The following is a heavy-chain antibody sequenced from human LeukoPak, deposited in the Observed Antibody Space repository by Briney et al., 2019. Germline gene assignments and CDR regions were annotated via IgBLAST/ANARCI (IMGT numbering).Heavy chain of an antibody. V-gene: IGHV3-48*01. CDR1: GFTFNSYS. Sequence: PGGSLRLSCAASGFTFNSYSMNWVRQAPGKGLEWVSYISSSSSTIYYADSVKGRFTISRDNSKNTLYLQMNSLRAEDTAVYYCAKVGDYYDSSGFGYWGQGTLVTVSS. J-gene: IGHJ4*02. D-gene: IGHD3-22*01. CDR3: AKVGDYYDSSGFGY. CDR2: ISSSSSTI.